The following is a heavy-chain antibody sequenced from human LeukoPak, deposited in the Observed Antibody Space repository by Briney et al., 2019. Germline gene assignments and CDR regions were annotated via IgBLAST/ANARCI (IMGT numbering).Heavy chain of an antibody. CDR3: ARGRSFDP. CDR2: INHSGST. V-gene: IGHV4-34*01. CDR1: GGSISNYY. Sequence: NTSETLSLTCTVSGGSISNYYWSWIRQPPGKGLEWIGEINHSGSTNYNPSLKSRVTISVDTSKNQFSLKLSSVTAADTAVYYCARGRSFDPWGQGTLVTVSS. J-gene: IGHJ5*02.